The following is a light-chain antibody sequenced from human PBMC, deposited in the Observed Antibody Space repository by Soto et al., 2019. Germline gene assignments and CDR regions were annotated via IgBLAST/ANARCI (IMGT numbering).Light chain of an antibody. Sequence: QSALTQPASVSGSPGQSITISCTGTSSDVGGYNYVSWYQQHPGKAPKLMIYDVSNRPSGVSNRFSGSKSSNTASLTISGLQAEDEADYYSSSYTSSSSVFGGGTKLTVL. V-gene: IGLV2-14*01. CDR2: DVS. CDR3: SSYTSSSSV. J-gene: IGLJ2*01. CDR1: SSDVGGYNY.